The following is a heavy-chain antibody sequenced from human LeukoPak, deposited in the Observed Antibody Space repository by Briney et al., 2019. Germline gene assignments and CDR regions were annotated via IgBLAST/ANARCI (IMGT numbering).Heavy chain of an antibody. V-gene: IGHV4-59*01. J-gene: IGHJ4*02. Sequence: SETLSLTCTVSGGSISSYYWSWIRQPPGKGLEWIGYIYYSGGTNYNPSLKSRITISVDTSKNQFSLKLSSVTAADTAVYYCARGGSGWYYFDYWGQGTLVTVSS. CDR2: IYYSGGT. CDR3: ARGGSGWYYFDY. D-gene: IGHD6-19*01. CDR1: GGSISSYY.